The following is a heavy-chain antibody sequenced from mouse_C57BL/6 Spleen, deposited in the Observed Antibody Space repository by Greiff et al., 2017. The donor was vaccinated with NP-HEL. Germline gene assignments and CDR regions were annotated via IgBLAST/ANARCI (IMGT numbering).Heavy chain of an antibody. CDR3: ARSDWDEVDY. D-gene: IGHD4-1*01. CDR1: GYAFTNYL. CDR2: INPGSGGT. V-gene: IGHV1-54*01. J-gene: IGHJ2*01. Sequence: VQLQESGAELVRPGTSVKVSCKASGYAFTNYLIEWVKQRPGQGLEWIGVINPGSGGTNYNEKFKGKATLTADKSSSTAYRKLSSQTSEDSAVYFCARSDWDEVDYWGQGTTLTVSS.